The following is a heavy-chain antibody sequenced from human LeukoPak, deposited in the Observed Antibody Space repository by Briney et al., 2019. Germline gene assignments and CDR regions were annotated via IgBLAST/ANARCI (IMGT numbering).Heavy chain of an antibody. CDR1: GGSFSGYY. Sequence: PSETLSLTCAAYGGSFSGYYWSWIRQPPGKGLEWIGEINHSGSTNYNPSLKSRVTISVDTSKNQFSLKLSSVTAADTAVYYCARGGFWSGYNWFDPWGQGTLVTVSS. V-gene: IGHV4-34*01. J-gene: IGHJ5*02. CDR2: INHSGST. CDR3: ARGGFWSGYNWFDP. D-gene: IGHD3-3*01.